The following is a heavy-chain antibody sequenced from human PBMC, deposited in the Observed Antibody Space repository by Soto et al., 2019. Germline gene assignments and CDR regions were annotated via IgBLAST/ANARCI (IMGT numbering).Heavy chain of an antibody. D-gene: IGHD2-15*01. Sequence: QVQLQESGPGLVKPSETLSLTCTVSGGSISSYYWSWIRQPPGKGLEWIGYIYYSGSTNYNPSLKSRVTISVDTSQNQFSLKLSSVTAADTAVYYCARGGRDCSGGSCYPYYYYMDVWGKGTTVTVSS. CDR3: ARGGRDCSGGSCYPYYYYMDV. J-gene: IGHJ6*03. CDR2: IYYSGST. CDR1: GGSISSYY. V-gene: IGHV4-59*01.